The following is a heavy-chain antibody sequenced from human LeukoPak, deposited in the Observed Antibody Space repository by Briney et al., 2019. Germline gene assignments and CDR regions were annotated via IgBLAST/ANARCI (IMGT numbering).Heavy chain of an antibody. CDR2: IYTSGST. V-gene: IGHV4-4*07. CDR3: AGDRFLGLTGYFWAFDI. D-gene: IGHD3-9*01. CDR1: GGSISSYY. J-gene: IGHJ3*02. Sequence: SETLSLTCTVSGGSISSYYWSWIRQPAGKGLEWIGRIYTSGSTNYNPSLKSRVTMSVDTSKNQFSLKLSSVTAADTAVYYCAGDRFLGLTGYFWAFDIWGQGTMVTVSS.